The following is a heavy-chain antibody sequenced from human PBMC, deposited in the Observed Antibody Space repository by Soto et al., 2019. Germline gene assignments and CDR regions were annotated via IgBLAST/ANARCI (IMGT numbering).Heavy chain of an antibody. Sequence: GGSLRLSCAASEFSISSYGMSWVRQAPGRGLEWVSAISGIGGGTFYADSVKGRFTVSRDNSKNTVYLQMNSLRAEDTAVYYCEKDLGYIVIVKYAGYAMDVWGQGTTVTVSS. J-gene: IGHJ6*02. CDR3: EKDLGYIVIVKYAGYAMDV. V-gene: IGHV3-23*01. CDR1: EFSISSYG. D-gene: IGHD2-15*01. CDR2: ISGIGGGT.